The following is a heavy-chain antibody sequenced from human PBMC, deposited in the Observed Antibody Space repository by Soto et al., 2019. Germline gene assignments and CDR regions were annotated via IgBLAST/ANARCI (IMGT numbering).Heavy chain of an antibody. D-gene: IGHD6-25*01. V-gene: IGHV1-18*01. CDR2: INGNNGET. Sequence: GESLKISCKGSGYSFTSYGISWVRQAPGQGLEWMGWINGNNGETEYAQNLQDRLALTRDTSTNTAFMDLWSLRSDDTALYFCARGFSSGWGFDSWGQGALVTVSS. CDR1: GYSFTSYG. CDR3: ARGFSSGWGFDS. J-gene: IGHJ4*02.